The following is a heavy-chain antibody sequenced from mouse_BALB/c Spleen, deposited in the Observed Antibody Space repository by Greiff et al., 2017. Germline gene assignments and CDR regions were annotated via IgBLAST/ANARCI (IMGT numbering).Heavy chain of an antibody. CDR1: GFTFSSFG. J-gene: IGHJ3*01. D-gene: IGHD3-1*01. V-gene: IGHV5-17*02. CDR3: ARGARATAWFAY. CDR2: ISSGSSTI. Sequence: EVQLVESGGGLVQPGGSRKLSCAASGFTFSSFGMHWVRQAPEKGLEWVAYISSGSSTIYYADTVKGRFTISRDNPKNTLFLQMTSLRSEDTAMYYCARGARATAWFAYWGQGTLVTVSA.